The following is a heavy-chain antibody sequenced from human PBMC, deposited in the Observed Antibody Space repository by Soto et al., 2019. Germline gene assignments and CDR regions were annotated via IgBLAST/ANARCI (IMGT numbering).Heavy chain of an antibody. Sequence: GGSLRLSCVASGFPFSRNTMNWVRQAPGKGLEWVASITSSGSYVYYADSVKGRFSASRDNAKNSLSLQMDSLRPDDTAIYFCVKDEGIEAMDVWGQGTKVTVSS. CDR1: GFPFSRNT. CDR3: VKDEGIEAMDV. CDR2: ITSSGSYV. V-gene: IGHV3-21*01. J-gene: IGHJ6*02. D-gene: IGHD3-3*02.